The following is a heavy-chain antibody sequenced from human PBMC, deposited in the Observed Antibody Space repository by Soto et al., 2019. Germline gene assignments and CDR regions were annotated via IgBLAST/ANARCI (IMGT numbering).Heavy chain of an antibody. J-gene: IGHJ4*02. V-gene: IGHV4-34*01. CDR2: INHSGST. Sequence: SKTLSLTCAVYGGSFSGYYWSWIRQPPGKGLEWIGEINHSGSTNYNPSLKSRVTISVDTSKNQFSLKLSSVTAADTAVYYCARGGEGSSGWYRRSGGYDYWGQGTLVTVSS. CDR1: GGSFSGYY. D-gene: IGHD6-19*01. CDR3: ARGGEGSSGWYRRSGGYDY.